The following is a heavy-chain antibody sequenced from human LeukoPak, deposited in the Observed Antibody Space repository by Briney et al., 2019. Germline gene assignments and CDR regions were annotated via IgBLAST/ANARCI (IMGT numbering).Heavy chain of an antibody. CDR1: GGSVTSSNSY. Sequence: SETLSLTCTVSGGSVTSSNSYWGWIRQPPGKGLEWIASSSYSGISYYNPSLKSRVTISVDTPKNQFSLRLSSVTAADTAVYYCAREGIYGTRLNAFDIWGQGTMVTVSS. CDR3: AREGIYGTRLNAFDI. V-gene: IGHV4-39*07. CDR2: SSYSGIS. D-gene: IGHD2/OR15-2a*01. J-gene: IGHJ3*02.